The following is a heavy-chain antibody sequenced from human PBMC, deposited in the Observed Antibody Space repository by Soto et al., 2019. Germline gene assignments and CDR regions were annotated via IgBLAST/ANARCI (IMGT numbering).Heavy chain of an antibody. J-gene: IGHJ4*02. V-gene: IGHV3-23*01. CDR1: GLTFSSYA. CDR3: ATGRGNWGRFHY. Sequence: EVQLLESGGGLGQPGGSLRLSCAASGLTFSSYAISWVRQAPGKGLEWVSTISGSGDNTYYADSVKGRFTISRDNSKNTLYLQVNSLRAEDTAVYYCATGRGNWGRFHYWGQGTLVTVSS. D-gene: IGHD7-27*01. CDR2: ISGSGDNT.